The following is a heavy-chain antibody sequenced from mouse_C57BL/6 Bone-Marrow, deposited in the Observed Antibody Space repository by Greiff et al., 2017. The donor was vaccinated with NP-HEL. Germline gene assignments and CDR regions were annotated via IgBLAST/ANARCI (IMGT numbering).Heavy chain of an antibody. D-gene: IGHD3-2*02. CDR2: INPSTGGT. Sequence: VQLQQSGPELVKPGASVKISCKASGYSFTGYYMHWVKQSSEKSLEWIGEINPSTGGTSYNQKFKGKATLTVDKSSSTAYMQLKSLTSEDSAVYYCAREGAYSSGSYYFDYWGQGTTLTVSS. V-gene: IGHV1-43*01. J-gene: IGHJ2*01. CDR3: AREGAYSSGSYYFDY. CDR1: GYSFTGYY.